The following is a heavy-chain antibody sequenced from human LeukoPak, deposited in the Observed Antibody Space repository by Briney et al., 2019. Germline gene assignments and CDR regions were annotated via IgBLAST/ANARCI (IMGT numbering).Heavy chain of an antibody. Sequence: SETLSLTCSVYGESYSGYYWSWLRQTPGKGLEWIGETNRPGATNYNPSLKSRVTISVDTSKSHLSLILRSVTAADTGVYYCARGRIAARLVYNFYYGMDVWGQGTTVTVSS. CDR1: GESYSGYY. D-gene: IGHD6-6*01. V-gene: IGHV4-34*01. CDR2: TNRPGAT. CDR3: ARGRIAARLVYNFYYGMDV. J-gene: IGHJ6*02.